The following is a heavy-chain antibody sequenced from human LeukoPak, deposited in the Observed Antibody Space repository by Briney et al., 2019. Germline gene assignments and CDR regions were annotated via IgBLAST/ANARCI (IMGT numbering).Heavy chain of an antibody. Sequence: GGSLRLSCAASGFSFGSYSIHWVRQAPGKGLEWVAVISDDGNAKKYADSVKGRFTISRDNSNNTLYLQMNTLTDDDTAVYYCAKDRSGLNWYFDLWGRGTLVTVSS. D-gene: IGHD6-19*01. J-gene: IGHJ2*01. CDR2: ISDDGNAK. CDR1: GFSFGSYS. CDR3: AKDRSGLNWYFDL. V-gene: IGHV3-30*18.